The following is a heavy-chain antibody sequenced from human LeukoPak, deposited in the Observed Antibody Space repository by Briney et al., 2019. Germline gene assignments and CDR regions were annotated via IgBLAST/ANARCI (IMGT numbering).Heavy chain of an antibody. D-gene: IGHD3-9*01. V-gene: IGHV3-21*01. Sequence: GGSLRLSCAASGFNFSTYTTHWARQAPGEGLEWVSSISSSSGDIFYADSVKGRFTISRDNAKNSLYLQMDSLRGEDTAVYYCARGEVRGRYFDWLSGAGFYWGQGILVTVSS. J-gene: IGHJ4*02. CDR3: ARGEVRGRYFDWLSGAGFY. CDR2: ISSSSGDI. CDR1: GFNFSTYT.